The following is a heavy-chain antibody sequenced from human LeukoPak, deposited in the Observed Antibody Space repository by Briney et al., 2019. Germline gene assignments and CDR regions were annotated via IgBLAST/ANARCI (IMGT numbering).Heavy chain of an antibody. CDR1: GFTFSSYW. J-gene: IGHJ4*02. CDR2: IKQDGSEK. D-gene: IGHD2-2*01. V-gene: IGHV3-7*01. Sequence: GSLRLSCAASGFTFSSYWMSWVRQAPGKGLEWVANIKQDGSEKYYVDSVKGRFTISRDNAKNSLYLQMNSLRAEDTAVYYCAGTQGYCSSTSCLVWGQGTLVTVSS. CDR3: AGTQGYCSSTSCLV.